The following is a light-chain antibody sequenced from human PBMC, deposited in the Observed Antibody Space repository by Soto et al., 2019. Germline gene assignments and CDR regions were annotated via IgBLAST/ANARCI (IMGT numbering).Light chain of an antibody. CDR1: QTISSW. CDR2: AAS. J-gene: IGKJ5*01. V-gene: IGKV1-5*01. CDR3: QQRSNWPPIT. Sequence: VGDRVTITCRASQTISSWLAWYQQKPGKAPKLLIYAASTLESGVSSRFSVSGSGTDFTLTISSLEPEDFAVYYCQQRSNWPPITFGQGTRLEIK.